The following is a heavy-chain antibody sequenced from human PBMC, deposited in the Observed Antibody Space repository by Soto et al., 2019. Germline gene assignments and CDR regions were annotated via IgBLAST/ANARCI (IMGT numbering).Heavy chain of an antibody. CDR2: IYYSGSP. CDR1: GGSISSYY. D-gene: IGHD3-16*01. Sequence: QVQLQESGPGLVKPSETLSLTCTVSGGSISSYYWCWIRQPPGKGLECIGYIYYSGSPNYNHSLKIRVNMSVATSKNQFSLKLSSVTAADTAVYYCARVGGENWFDPWGQGTLVTVSS. J-gene: IGHJ5*02. V-gene: IGHV4-59*01. CDR3: ARVGGENWFDP.